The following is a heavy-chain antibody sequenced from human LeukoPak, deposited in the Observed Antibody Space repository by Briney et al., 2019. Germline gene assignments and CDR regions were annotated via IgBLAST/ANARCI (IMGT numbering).Heavy chain of an antibody. V-gene: IGHV3-23*01. CDR3: AKDTAMEGSVDY. Sequence: GGSLRLSCAASGFTFSSYAMSWVRQAPGKGLEWVSAISGSGGSTYYADSVKGRFTISRDNSKNTLYLQVNSLRAEDTAVYYCAKDTAMEGSVDYWGQGTLVTVSS. D-gene: IGHD5-18*01. J-gene: IGHJ4*02. CDR2: ISGSGGST. CDR1: GFTFSSYA.